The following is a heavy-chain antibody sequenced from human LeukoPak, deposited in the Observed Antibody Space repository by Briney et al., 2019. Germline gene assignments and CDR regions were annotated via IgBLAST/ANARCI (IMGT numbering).Heavy chain of an antibody. J-gene: IGHJ5*02. CDR1: GGSFSGYY. V-gene: IGHV4-34*01. Sequence: SETLSLTCAVYGGSFSGYYWSWIRQPPGKGLEWIGEINHSGSTNYNPSLKSRVTISVDTSRNQFSLKLSSVTAADTAVYYCARRKQWLVRGPFDPWGQGTLVTVSS. D-gene: IGHD6-19*01. CDR3: ARRKQWLVRGPFDP. CDR2: INHSGST.